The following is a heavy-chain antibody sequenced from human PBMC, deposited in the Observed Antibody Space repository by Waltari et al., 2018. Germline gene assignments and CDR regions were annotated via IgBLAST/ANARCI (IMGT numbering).Heavy chain of an antibody. CDR3: ARIRSSSWPYYFDY. CDR1: GFTFSNAW. Sequence: EVQLVESGGGLVKPGGSLRLSCAASGFTFSNAWMSWVRQAPGKGLEWVSAISGSGGSTYYADSVKGRFTISRDNSKSQVVLTMTNMDPVDTATYYCARIRSSSWPYYFDYWGQGTLVTVSS. CDR2: ISGSGGST. V-gene: IGHV3-23*04. J-gene: IGHJ4*02. D-gene: IGHD6-13*01.